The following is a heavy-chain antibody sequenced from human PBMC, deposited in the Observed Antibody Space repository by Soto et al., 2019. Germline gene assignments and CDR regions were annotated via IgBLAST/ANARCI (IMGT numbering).Heavy chain of an antibody. Sequence: PSETLSLTCAVYGGSFSAYYWSWIRQPPGKGLEWIGEINHSGSTNYNPSLKSRVTISVDTSKNQFSLKLSSVTAADTAVYYCGRVFAGNWNDDPSGGAFDIWGQGTKVTVSS. D-gene: IGHD1-1*01. J-gene: IGHJ3*02. V-gene: IGHV4-34*01. CDR1: GGSFSAYY. CDR2: INHSGST. CDR3: GRVFAGNWNDDPSGGAFDI.